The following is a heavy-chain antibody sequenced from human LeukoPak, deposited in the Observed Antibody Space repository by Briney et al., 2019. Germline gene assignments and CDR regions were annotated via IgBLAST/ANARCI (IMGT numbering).Heavy chain of an antibody. D-gene: IGHD7-27*01. J-gene: IGHJ4*02. CDR3: ARGPVGNFDY. CDR1: GGSFSGYY. CDR2: INHSGST. V-gene: IGHV4-34*01. Sequence: SETLSLTCAVYGGSFSGYYWSWIRQPPGKGLEWIGEINHSGSTNYNPSLKSRVTISVDTSKNQFSLELSSVTAADTAVYYCARGPVGNFDYWGQGTLVTVSS.